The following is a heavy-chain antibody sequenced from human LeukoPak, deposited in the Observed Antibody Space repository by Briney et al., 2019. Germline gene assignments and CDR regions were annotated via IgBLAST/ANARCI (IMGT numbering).Heavy chain of an antibody. CDR2: INHSGST. CDR1: GGSFSGYY. CDR3: ARHQYSYGLRSPFDY. J-gene: IGHJ4*02. V-gene: IGHV4-34*01. Sequence: SETLSLTCAVYGGSFSGYYWSWIRQPRGEGLERIGEINHSGSTNYNPSLKSRATISVDTSKNQFSLKLSSVTAADTAVYYCARHQYSYGLRSPFDYWGQGTLVTVSS. D-gene: IGHD5-18*01.